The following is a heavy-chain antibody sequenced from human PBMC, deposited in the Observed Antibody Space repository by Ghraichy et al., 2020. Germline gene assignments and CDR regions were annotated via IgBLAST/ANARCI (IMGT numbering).Heavy chain of an antibody. CDR3: ARGRGGGIVVVPAALNFDT. CDR2: IAFTGSV. D-gene: IGHD2-15*01. V-gene: IGHV4-61*03. CDR1: GGSVSSGSYY. J-gene: IGHJ4*02. Sequence: SETLSLTCTVSGGSVSSGSYYWSWIRQAPGKGLEWIGYIAFTGSVNFNPSLKSRVTISRDTSKNVFSLRPNSVTASDTAVYYCARGRGGGIVVVPAALNFDTWGQGTLVTVSS.